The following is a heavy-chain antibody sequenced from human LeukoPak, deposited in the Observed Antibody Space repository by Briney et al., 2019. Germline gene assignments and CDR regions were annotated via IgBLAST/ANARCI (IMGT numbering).Heavy chain of an antibody. CDR3: ARGRDIAATTFMGFDY. CDR2: IIPIFGTA. CDR1: GGTFSSYA. V-gene: IGHV1-69*06. J-gene: IGHJ4*02. Sequence: SVRVSCKASGGTFSSYAISWVRQAPGKGLEWVGGIIPIFGTANYAQKFQGRVTITADKSTSTAYMELSSLRSEDTAVYYCARGRDIAATTFMGFDYWGQGTLVTVSS. D-gene: IGHD6-13*01.